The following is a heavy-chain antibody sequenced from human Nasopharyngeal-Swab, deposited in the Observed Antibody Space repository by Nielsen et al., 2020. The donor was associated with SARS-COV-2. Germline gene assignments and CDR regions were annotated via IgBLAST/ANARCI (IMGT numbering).Heavy chain of an antibody. CDR2: IGTAGDT. CDR3: ARSVGDYGDLYFDY. Sequence: GESLKISCAASGFTFSSYDMHRVRQATGKGLEWVSAIGTAGDTYYPGSVKGRFTISRENAKNSLYLQMNSLRAGDTAVYYCARSVGDYGDLYFDYWGQGTLVTVSS. V-gene: IGHV3-13*04. D-gene: IGHD4-17*01. J-gene: IGHJ4*02. CDR1: GFTFSSYD.